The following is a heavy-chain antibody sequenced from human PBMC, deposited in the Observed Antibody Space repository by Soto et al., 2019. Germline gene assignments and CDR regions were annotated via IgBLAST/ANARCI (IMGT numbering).Heavy chain of an antibody. CDR2: ISAYNGNT. J-gene: IGHJ4*02. CDR1: GYTFTCYG. D-gene: IGHD3-9*01. CDR3: ARNRADYDILTGYYWTFDY. Sequence: GASVKVSCKASGYTFTCYGISWVRQAPGQGLEWMGWISAYNGNTNYAQKLQGRVTMTTDTSTSTAYMELRSLRSDDTAVYYCARNRADYDILTGYYWTFDYWGQGTLVTVSS. V-gene: IGHV1-18*01.